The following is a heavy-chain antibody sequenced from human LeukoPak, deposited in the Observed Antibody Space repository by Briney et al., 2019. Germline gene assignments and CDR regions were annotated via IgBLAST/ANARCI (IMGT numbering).Heavy chain of an antibody. CDR1: GGSISSYY. Sequence: SETLSLTCTVSGGSISSYYWSWIRQPPGKGLEWIGYIYYSGSTNYNPSLKSRVTISVDTSKNQFSLKLSSVTAADTAVYYCARSRKAAGPFDYWGQGTLVTVSS. J-gene: IGHJ4*02. CDR2: IYYSGST. V-gene: IGHV4-59*01. CDR3: ARSRKAAGPFDY. D-gene: IGHD6-13*01.